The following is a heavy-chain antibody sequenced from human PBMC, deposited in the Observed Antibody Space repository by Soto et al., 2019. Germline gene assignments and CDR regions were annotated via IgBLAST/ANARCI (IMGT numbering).Heavy chain of an antibody. D-gene: IGHD4-17*01. CDR2: ISYSGST. V-gene: IGHV4-31*03. CDR3: ARQSTVTGNYYFDS. J-gene: IGHJ4*02. CDR1: GASISSRGFY. Sequence: QVQLQESGPGLVKPSQTLSLTCPVSGASISSRGFYWTWIRQLPGKGLEWIGYISYSGSTYYSPSLKSRLNISIDTSDNHLSLKLTSVTAADTAVYYCARQSTVTGNYYFDSWGQGTLVTVAT.